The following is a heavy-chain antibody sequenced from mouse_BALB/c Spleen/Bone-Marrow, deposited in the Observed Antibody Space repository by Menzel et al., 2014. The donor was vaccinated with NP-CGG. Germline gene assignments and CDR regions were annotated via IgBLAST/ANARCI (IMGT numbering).Heavy chain of an antibody. J-gene: IGHJ3*01. CDR1: DYTFTNYW. CDR2: INPSTGYT. D-gene: IGHD2-10*01. V-gene: IGHV1-7*01. Sequence: QVQLKQSGAELAKPRASMKMSCKASDYTFTNYWMHWVKQRPGQGLEWIGYINPSTGYTEYNQKFKDKATLTADKSSSTAYMQLSRLTSEDSAVYYCASYRFAYWGQGTLVTVSA. CDR3: ASYRFAY.